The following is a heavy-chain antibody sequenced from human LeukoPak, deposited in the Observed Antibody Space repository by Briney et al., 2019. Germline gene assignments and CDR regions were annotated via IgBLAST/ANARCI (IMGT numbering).Heavy chain of an antibody. J-gene: IGHJ6*02. D-gene: IGHD6-19*01. CDR3: ARAGYSSGWYYYGMDV. V-gene: IGHV4-59*01. CDR1: GGSISSYH. Sequence: SETLSLTCTVSGGSISSYHWSWIRQPPGKGLEWIGYIYYSGSTNYNPSLKSRVTISVDTSKNQFSLKLSSVTAADTAVYYCARAGYSSGWYYYGMDVWGQGTTVTVSS. CDR2: IYYSGST.